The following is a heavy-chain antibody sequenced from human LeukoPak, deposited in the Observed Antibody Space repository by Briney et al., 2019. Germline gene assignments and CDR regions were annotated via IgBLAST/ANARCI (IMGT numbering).Heavy chain of an antibody. V-gene: IGHV3-23*01. CDR2: ISDSGIST. J-gene: IGHJ4*02. CDR3: ARDPSWPPRSYFDY. D-gene: IGHD2-15*01. Sequence: GGSLRLSYAASGFSFGNYAMTWVHQAPGKGLEWVSVISDSGISTYYADSVKGRFSVSRDNSKNTLYLQLNSLRAEDTAIYYCARDPSWPPRSYFDYWGQGVLVTVSS. CDR1: GFSFGNYA.